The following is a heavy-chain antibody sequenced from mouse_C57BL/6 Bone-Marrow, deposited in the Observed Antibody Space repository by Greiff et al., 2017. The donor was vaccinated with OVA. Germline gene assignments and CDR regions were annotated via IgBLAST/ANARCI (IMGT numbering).Heavy chain of an antibody. CDR3: ASGGGNYGYYAMDY. Sequence: QVHVKQSGPELVKPGASVKISCKASGYTFTDYYINWVKQRPGQGLEWIGWIFPGSGSTYYNEKFKGKATLTVDKSSSTAYMLLSSLTSEDSAVYFGASGGGNYGYYAMDYWGQGTSVTVSS. J-gene: IGHJ4*01. D-gene: IGHD2-1*01. CDR2: IFPGSGST. V-gene: IGHV1-75*01. CDR1: GYTFTDYY.